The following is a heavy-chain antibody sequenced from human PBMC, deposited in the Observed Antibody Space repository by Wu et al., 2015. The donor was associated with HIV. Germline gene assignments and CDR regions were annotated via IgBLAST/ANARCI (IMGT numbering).Heavy chain of an antibody. Sequence: QVQLVQSGAEVKKPGSSVKVSCKASGGTFSSYAISWVRQAPGQGLEWMGGIIPIFGTANYAQKFQGRVTITADESTSTAYMELSSLRSEDTAVYYCARGHCSSTSCYTDYYYYMDVWGKGTTVTVSS. J-gene: IGHJ6*03. D-gene: IGHD2-2*02. CDR3: ARGHCSSTSCYTDYYYYMDV. CDR2: IIPIFGTA. V-gene: IGHV1-69*12. CDR1: GGTFSSYA.